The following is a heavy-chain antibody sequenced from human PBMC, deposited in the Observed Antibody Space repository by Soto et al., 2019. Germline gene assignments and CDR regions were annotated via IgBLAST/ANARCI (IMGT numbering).Heavy chain of an antibody. CDR3: AREGNIFGVAENWFDP. D-gene: IGHD3-3*02. J-gene: IGHJ5*02. CDR2: IWYDGSNK. CDR1: GFTFSSYG. V-gene: IGHV3-33*01. Sequence: QVQLVESGGGVVQPGRSLRLSCAASGFTFSSYGMHWVRQAPGKGLEWVAVIWYDGSNKYYADSVKGRFTISRDNSKNTLYLQMNSLRAEDTAVYYCAREGNIFGVAENWFDPWGQGTLVTVSS.